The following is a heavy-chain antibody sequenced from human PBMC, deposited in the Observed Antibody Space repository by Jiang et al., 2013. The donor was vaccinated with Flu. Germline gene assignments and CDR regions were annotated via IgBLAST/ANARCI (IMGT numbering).Heavy chain of an antibody. CDR2: ISGSGGST. Sequence: APSGFTFTSYAMSWVRQAPGKGLEWVSAISGSGGSTYYADSVKGRFTISRDNSKNTLYLQMNSLRAEDTAVYYCAKDFDAWPAGAYYWGQGTLVTVSS. D-gene: IGHD3-9*01. J-gene: IGHJ4*02. CDR1: GFTFTSYA. CDR3: AKDFDAWPAGAYY. V-gene: IGHV3-23*01.